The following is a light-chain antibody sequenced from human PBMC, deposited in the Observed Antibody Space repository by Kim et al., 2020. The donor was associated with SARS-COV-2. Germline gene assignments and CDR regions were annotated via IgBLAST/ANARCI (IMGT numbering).Light chain of an antibody. Sequence: DIVMTQSPDSLAVSLGERATINCKSSQSVLYNSNNKNYLAWYQQKPGQPPKLLIYWASTRESGVPDRFRGSGSGTDFTLSISSLQAEDVAVYYCQQYYTTPQTFGQGTKLEI. J-gene: IGKJ2*01. V-gene: IGKV4-1*01. CDR3: QQYYTTPQT. CDR1: QSVLYNSNNKNY. CDR2: WAS.